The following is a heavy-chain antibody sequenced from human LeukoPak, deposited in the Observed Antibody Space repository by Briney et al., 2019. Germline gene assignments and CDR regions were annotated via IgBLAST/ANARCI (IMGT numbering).Heavy chain of an antibody. CDR3: ARGMRKYSGSRIHDAFDI. V-gene: IGHV4-39*02. J-gene: IGHJ3*02. CDR1: GGSISSSSHY. D-gene: IGHD1-26*01. CDR2: IYYSGST. Sequence: RASETLSLTCTVSGGSISSSSHYWGWIRQPPGKGLEWIGSIYYSGSTYYNPSLKSRVTISVDTSTNHFSLKVSSVTAADTAVYYCARGMRKYSGSRIHDAFDIWGQGTMVTVSS.